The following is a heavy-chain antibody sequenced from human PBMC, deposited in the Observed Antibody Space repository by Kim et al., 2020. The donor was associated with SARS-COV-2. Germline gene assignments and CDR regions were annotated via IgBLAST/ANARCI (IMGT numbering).Heavy chain of an antibody. V-gene: IGHV3-48*02. J-gene: IGHJ5*02. CDR3: ARGPSEGLNWFDP. Sequence: YADSVKGRFTISRDNAKNSLYLQMNSLRDEDTAVYYCARGPSEGLNWFDPWGQGTLVTVSS.